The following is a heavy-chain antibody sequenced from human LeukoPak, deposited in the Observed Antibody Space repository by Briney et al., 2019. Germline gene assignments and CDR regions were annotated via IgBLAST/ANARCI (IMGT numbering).Heavy chain of an antibody. CDR2: IYYSGST. J-gene: IGHJ5*02. Sequence: SETLSLTCTVSGDSISSSSYYWGWIRQPPGRGLEWIGSIYYSGSTYYNPSLKSRVTISVDTSKNQFSLKRSSMTAADTAVYYCARTFWSGYYTGRDWFDPWGQGTLVTVSS. D-gene: IGHD3-3*01. V-gene: IGHV4-39*07. CDR3: ARTFWSGYYTGRDWFDP. CDR1: GDSISSSSYY.